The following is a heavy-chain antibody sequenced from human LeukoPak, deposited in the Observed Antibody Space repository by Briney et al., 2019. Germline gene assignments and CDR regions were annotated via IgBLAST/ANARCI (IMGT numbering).Heavy chain of an antibody. V-gene: IGHV6-1*01. Sequence: SQTLSLTCAISGDSVSSNSAAWNWLRQSPSRGLEWLGRTYYGSKWSSDYAVSMESRIIIYSDTSKNQFSLHLNSVTPEDTAVYYCARGRSWPLDSWGQGTLVTVSS. CDR2: TYYGSKWSS. CDR3: ARGRSWPLDS. CDR1: GDSVSSNSAA. D-gene: IGHD6-13*01. J-gene: IGHJ4*02.